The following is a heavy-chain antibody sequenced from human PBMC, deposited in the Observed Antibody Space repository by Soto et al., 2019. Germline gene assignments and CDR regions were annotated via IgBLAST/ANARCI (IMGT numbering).Heavy chain of an antibody. J-gene: IGHJ4*02. CDR2: IAPFNGKT. V-gene: IGHV1-18*04. CDR3: AREGGSSTYYPLELDY. CDR1: GYIFNHYG. Sequence: QVQLVQSGAEVKRPGASVKVSCRASGYIFNHYGINWVRQAPGQGLEWVGWIAPFNGKTNSRQTLQARSSMTIDPSARTAYLEVRSLTSADTGVYFCAREGGSSTYYPLELDYWGQGPLVTVSS. D-gene: IGHD2-2*01.